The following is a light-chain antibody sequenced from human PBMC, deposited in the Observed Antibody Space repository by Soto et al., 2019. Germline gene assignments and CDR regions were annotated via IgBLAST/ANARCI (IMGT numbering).Light chain of an antibody. V-gene: IGKV1-27*01. Sequence: DIQMTQSPSSLSASVGDRVTITCRTSQDISNYLAWYQQKPGKVPKLLIYAASTLQSGVPSRFSVGGSGTDFSLTISSLQPEDVATYYWQKYNSAPHTFGGGTKVEIQ. CDR1: QDISNY. J-gene: IGKJ4*01. CDR2: AAS. CDR3: QKYNSAPHT.